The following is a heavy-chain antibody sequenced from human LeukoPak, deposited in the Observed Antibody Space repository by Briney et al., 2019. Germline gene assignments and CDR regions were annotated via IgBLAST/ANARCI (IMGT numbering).Heavy chain of an antibody. J-gene: IGHJ3*02. V-gene: IGHV1-69*04. Sequence: SEKVSCKASGGTFSSYAISWVRQAPGQGLEWMGRIIPILGIANYAQKFQGRVTITADKSTSTAYMELSSLRSEDTAVYYCARDRVADGDNWNLLGAFDIWGQGTMVTVSS. CDR1: GGTFSSYA. CDR3: ARDRVADGDNWNLLGAFDI. D-gene: IGHD1-7*01. CDR2: IIPILGIA.